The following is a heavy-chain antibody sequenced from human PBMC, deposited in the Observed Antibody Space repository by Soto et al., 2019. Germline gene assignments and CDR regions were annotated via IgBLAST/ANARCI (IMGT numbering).Heavy chain of an antibody. CDR2: LRAYNGNT. V-gene: IGHV1-18*01. Sequence: QVQLVQSGAEVKKPGASVKVSCKASGYTFASYAISWMRQAPGQGLEWMGWLRAYNGNTKYAQKLQGRVTMTTDTSTITAYLELRSLSSDDTAVYYCARDLPPPDSWGQGAVVTGSS. CDR3: ARDLPPPDS. CDR1: GYTFASYA. J-gene: IGHJ4*02.